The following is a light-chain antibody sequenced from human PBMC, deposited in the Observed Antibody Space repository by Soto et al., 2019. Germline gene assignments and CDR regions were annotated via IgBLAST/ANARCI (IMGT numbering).Light chain of an antibody. V-gene: IGKV2D-29*01. CDR2: DVS. CDR1: QRLLHSDGKAY. Sequence: EIVLTQTPLSLSVTPGQPAAISCKSSQRLLHSDGKAYLYWYLQRPGQPPQLLIYDVSKRFSGGPDRFSGSGSGTDFALKISRVEAEDVGVYYCMQSVELPLTFGGGTKVEIK. J-gene: IGKJ4*01. CDR3: MQSVELPLT.